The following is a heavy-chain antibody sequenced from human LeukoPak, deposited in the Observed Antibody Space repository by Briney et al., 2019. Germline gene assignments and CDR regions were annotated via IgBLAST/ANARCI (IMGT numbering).Heavy chain of an antibody. CDR3: AKDLDVAAAAYYFDY. D-gene: IGHD6-13*01. V-gene: IGHV3-30*02. Sequence: GGSLRLSCAASGFTFSSYGMHWVRQAPGKGLDWVAVIWYDGGKKYYADSVKGRFTISRDNSKNTLFLRMNSLRAEDTAVYYCAKDLDVAAAAYYFDYWGQGTLVTVSS. CDR2: IWYDGGKK. J-gene: IGHJ4*02. CDR1: GFTFSSYG.